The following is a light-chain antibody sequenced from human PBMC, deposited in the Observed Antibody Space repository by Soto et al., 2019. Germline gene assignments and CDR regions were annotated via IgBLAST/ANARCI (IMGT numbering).Light chain of an antibody. CDR3: QQYGSSPTWT. J-gene: IGKJ1*01. V-gene: IGKV3-20*01. Sequence: EIVLTQSPGTLSLSPGERATLSCRASQSVSSSYLACYQQKPGQAPRRLIYGASSRATGIPDRFSGSGSGTDFTLTISRLEPEDFAVYYCQQYGSSPTWTFGQGTKVEIK. CDR1: QSVSSSY. CDR2: GAS.